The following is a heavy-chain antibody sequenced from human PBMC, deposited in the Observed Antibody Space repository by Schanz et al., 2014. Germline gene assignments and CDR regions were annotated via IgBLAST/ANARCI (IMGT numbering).Heavy chain of an antibody. CDR2: MIGSGSRT. D-gene: IGHD3-22*01. CDR1: GFSVRSSA. J-gene: IGHJ4*02. CDR3: AKDGRVRYYGTGSDCDS. V-gene: IGHV3-23*04. Sequence: VYLVESGGGLVQPGGSLRLSCAASGFSVRSSAMSWVRRAPGKGLEWVSRMIGSGSRTFYADSVKGRFTISRDNLKNTVYLQMNSLRAGDTAVYYCAKDGRVRYYGTGSDCDSWGQGTLVAVSS.